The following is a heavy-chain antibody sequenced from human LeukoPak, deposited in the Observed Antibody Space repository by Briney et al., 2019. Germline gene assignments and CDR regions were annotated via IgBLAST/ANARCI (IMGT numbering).Heavy chain of an antibody. D-gene: IGHD1-26*01. J-gene: IGHJ4*02. CDR3: LRGSVGAPWGY. Sequence: SETLSLTCAVYGGSFSGYYWSWVRQPPGKGLEWIGEINHSGSTNYNPSLKSRVTISVDTSKNQFSLKLSSVTAADTAVYYCLRGSVGAPWGYWGQGTLVTVSS. CDR1: GGSFSGYY. CDR2: INHSGST. V-gene: IGHV4-34*01.